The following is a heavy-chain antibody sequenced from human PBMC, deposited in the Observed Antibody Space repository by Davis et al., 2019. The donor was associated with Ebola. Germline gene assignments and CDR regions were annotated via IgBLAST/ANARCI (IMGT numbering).Heavy chain of an antibody. Sequence: GESLKISCAASRFIFSDYYMTWIXQAPGTXLVSXSYISSSGSTIYYADSVKGRFTISRDNAKNSLYLQMNSLRAEDTAVYYCARDWGITMVRGVIVNWGQGTLVTVSS. D-gene: IGHD3-10*01. CDR2: ISSSGSTI. J-gene: IGHJ4*02. CDR3: ARDWGITMVRGVIVN. CDR1: RFIFSDYY. V-gene: IGHV3-11*01.